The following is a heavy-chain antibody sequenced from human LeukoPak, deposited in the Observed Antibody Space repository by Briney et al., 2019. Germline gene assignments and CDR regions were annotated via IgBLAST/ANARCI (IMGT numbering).Heavy chain of an antibody. V-gene: IGHV4-59*12. CDR3: ARDGDYHYFDY. D-gene: IGHD4-17*01. CDR1: GGSISSYY. Sequence: PSETLSLTCTVSGGSISSYYWSWIRQPPGKGLESIGYIYYSNTNYNPSLKSRVTMSVDTSKNHFSLKLSSVTAADTAVYYCARDGDYHYFDYWGQGTLVTVSS. CDR2: IYYSNT. J-gene: IGHJ4*02.